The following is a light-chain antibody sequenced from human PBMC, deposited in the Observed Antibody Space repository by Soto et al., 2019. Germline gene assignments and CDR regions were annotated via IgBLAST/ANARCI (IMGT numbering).Light chain of an antibody. J-gene: IGKJ1*01. V-gene: IGKV3-20*01. CDR1: QKISSTV. CDR3: QQCGGSPA. CDR2: GAS. Sequence: EIVLTQSPGILSLSPGERASLSCRASQKISSTVLAWYQQKPGKAPRLLIYGASSRTTGIPDRLSGSGSGTDFTLTISRLEPEDFAMYYCQQCGGSPAFGQGTKVDIK.